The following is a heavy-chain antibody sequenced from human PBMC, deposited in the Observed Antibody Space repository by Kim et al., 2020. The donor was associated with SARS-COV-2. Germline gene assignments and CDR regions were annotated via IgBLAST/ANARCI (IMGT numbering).Heavy chain of an antibody. Sequence: SVKVSCKASGGNFSSYAISWVRQAPGQGLEWMGGIIPIFGTANYAQKFQGRVTITADESTSTAYMELSSLRSEDTAVYYCARALNGDYGLVDYWGQGTLVTVSS. CDR2: IIPIFGTA. V-gene: IGHV1-69*13. D-gene: IGHD4-17*01. J-gene: IGHJ4*02. CDR3: ARALNGDYGLVDY. CDR1: GGNFSSYA.